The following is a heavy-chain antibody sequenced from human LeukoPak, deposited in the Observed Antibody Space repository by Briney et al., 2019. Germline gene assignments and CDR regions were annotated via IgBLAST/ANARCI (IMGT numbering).Heavy chain of an antibody. CDR3: ARGGYYGSGSFPDY. D-gene: IGHD3-10*01. CDR1: GYRFSNFG. CDR2: ISAYNGDT. V-gene: IGHV1-18*01. J-gene: IGHJ4*02. Sequence: ASVTVSFKSSGYRFSNFGINWVRQAPGQGLEWMGWISAYNGDTNYAQKLQGRVTMTTDTSTSTAYMDLRSLRSDDTAVYYCARGGYYGSGSFPDYWGQGTLVTVSS.